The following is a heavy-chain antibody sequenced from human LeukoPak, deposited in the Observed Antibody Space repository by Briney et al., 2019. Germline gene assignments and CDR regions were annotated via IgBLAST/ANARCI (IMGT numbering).Heavy chain of an antibody. Sequence: SVKVSCKASGGTFSSYAISWVRQAPGQGLEWMGGIIPIFGTANYAQKFQGRVTITADESTSTAYMELSSLRSEDTAVYYCARDSSGYSSGWYPDYWGQGTLVTVSS. D-gene: IGHD6-19*01. V-gene: IGHV1-69*13. CDR1: GGTFSSYA. J-gene: IGHJ4*02. CDR2: IIPIFGTA. CDR3: ARDSSGYSSGWYPDY.